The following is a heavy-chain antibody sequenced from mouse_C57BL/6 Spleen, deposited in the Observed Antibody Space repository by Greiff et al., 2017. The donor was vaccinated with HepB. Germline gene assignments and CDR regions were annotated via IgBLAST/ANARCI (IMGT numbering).Heavy chain of an antibody. V-gene: IGHV14-4*01. D-gene: IGHD1-1*01. CDR3: TTPHYYGSSYDAMDY. Sequence: VQLQQSGAELVRPGASVKLSCTASGFNIKDDYMHWVKQRPEQGLEWIGWIDPENGDTEYASKFQGKATITADTSSNTAYLQLSSLTSEDTAVYYGTTPHYYGSSYDAMDYWGQGTSVTVSS. CDR2: IDPENGDT. J-gene: IGHJ4*01. CDR1: GFNIKDDY.